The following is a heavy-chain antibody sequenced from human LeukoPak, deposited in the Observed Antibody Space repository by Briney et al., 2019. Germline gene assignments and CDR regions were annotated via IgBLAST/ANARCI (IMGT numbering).Heavy chain of an antibody. V-gene: IGHV5-51*01. J-gene: IGHJ4*02. CDR1: GYSFTSYW. Sequence: EESLKISCKGSGYSFTSYWIGWVRQMPGKGLEWMGIIYPGDSDTRYSPSFQGQVTISADKSISTAYLQWSSLKASDTAMYYCAXVYSSSWYYFDYWGQGTLVTVSS. CDR3: AXVYSSSWYYFDY. D-gene: IGHD6-13*01. CDR2: IYPGDSDT.